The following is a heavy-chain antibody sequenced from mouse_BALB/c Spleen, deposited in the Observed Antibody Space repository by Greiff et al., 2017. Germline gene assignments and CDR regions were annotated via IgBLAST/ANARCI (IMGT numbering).Heavy chain of an antibody. CDR1: GYTFTSYW. V-gene: IGHV1-87*01. D-gene: IGHD2-4*01. CDR3: ARGYDYDGAMDY. J-gene: IGHJ4*01. CDR2: IYPGDGDT. Sequence: QVQLKQSGAELARPGASVKLSCKASGYTFTSYWMQWVKQRPGQGLEWIGAIYPGDGDTRYTQKFKGKATLTADKSSRTAYMQLSSLASEDSAVYYCARGYDYDGAMDYGGQGTSVTVSS.